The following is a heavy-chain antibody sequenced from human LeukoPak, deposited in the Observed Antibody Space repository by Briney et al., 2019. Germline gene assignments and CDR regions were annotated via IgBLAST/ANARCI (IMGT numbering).Heavy chain of an antibody. CDR3: AREEIVVVVSTTLEANWFDP. CDR1: GFTFNKYW. Sequence: GGSLRLSCVASGFTFNKYWMSWVRQAPGKGLEWVANIKQDGSEKYYVDSVKGRFTISRDNAKNSLYLQMNGLRAEDTAVYYCAREEIVVVVSTTLEANWFDPWGRGTLVTVSS. D-gene: IGHD2-15*01. V-gene: IGHV3-7*04. J-gene: IGHJ5*02. CDR2: IKQDGSEK.